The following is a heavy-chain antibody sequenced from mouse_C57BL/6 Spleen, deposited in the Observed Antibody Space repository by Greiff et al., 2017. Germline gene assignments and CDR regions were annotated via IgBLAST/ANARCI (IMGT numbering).Heavy chain of an antibody. J-gene: IGHJ2*01. CDR2: IDPSDSYT. D-gene: IGHD3-2*02. V-gene: IGHV1-69*01. Sequence: VQLQQPGAELVMPGASVKLSCKASGYTFTSYWMHWVKQRPGQGLEWIGEIDPSDSYTKYNQKFKGKSTLTVDKSSSTAYMQLSSLTSADSAVYVCARGGETAQPGMDYWGQGTTLTVSS. CDR3: ARGGETAQPGMDY. CDR1: GYTFTSYW.